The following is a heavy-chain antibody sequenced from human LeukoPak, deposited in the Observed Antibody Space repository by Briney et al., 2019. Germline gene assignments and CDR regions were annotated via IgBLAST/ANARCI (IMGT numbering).Heavy chain of an antibody. V-gene: IGHV3-23*01. D-gene: IGHD6-19*01. CDR1: GFTFRSFA. Sequence: GGSLTLSCAVSGFTFRSFAMNWVRHAPGKGLEGVSAFSWGGDLTKYADSVKGRLTLSRDNSKNTLYMQMNSLSAEDTAVYYGAKGLAAAVAVDYWGQGTLVTVSS. CDR3: AKGLAAAVAVDY. CDR2: FSWGGDLT. J-gene: IGHJ4*02.